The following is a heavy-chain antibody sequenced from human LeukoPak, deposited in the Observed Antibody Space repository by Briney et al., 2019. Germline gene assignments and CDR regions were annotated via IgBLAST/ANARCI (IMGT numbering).Heavy chain of an antibody. D-gene: IGHD4/OR15-4a*01. CDR3: AKLLGDNPIRWYFDL. V-gene: IGHV3-23*01. CDR2: ISERGDYS. CDR1: GFTFSNYA. Sequence: GGSLTLSCTVSGFTFSNYAMSWVRQAPGKGLEWASSISERGDYSYYADSVKGRFTISRDTSKNTLHLDLSTLRVDDTAIYYCAKLLGDNPIRWYFDLWGRGTLVTVSS. J-gene: IGHJ2*01.